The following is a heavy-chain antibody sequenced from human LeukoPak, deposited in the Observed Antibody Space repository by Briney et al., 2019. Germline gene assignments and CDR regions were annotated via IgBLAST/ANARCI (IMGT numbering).Heavy chain of an antibody. CDR2: ISSSGSTI. J-gene: IGHJ5*02. Sequence: PGGSLRLSCAASGFTFSSYEMNWVRQAPGKGRWWVSYISSSGSTIYYADSVKGRFTISRDNAKNSLYLQMNSLRAEEKAVYYCARVIFGLSGSSYGWFDPWGQGTLVTVSS. D-gene: IGHD3-10*01. CDR3: ARVIFGLSGSSYGWFDP. V-gene: IGHV3-48*03. CDR1: GFTFSSYE.